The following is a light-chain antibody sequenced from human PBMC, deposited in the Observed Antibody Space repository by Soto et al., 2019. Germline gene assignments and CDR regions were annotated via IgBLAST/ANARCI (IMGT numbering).Light chain of an antibody. CDR1: QNVENK. CDR2: GAS. J-gene: IGKJ1*01. V-gene: IGKV3-20*01. Sequence: EIVMTQSPATLSVSPGERATLSCRASQNVENKLAWYQQKPGQAPRLLIYGASSRATGIPDRFSGSGSGTEFTLTISRLEPEDFAVYYCQQYGGSPRTFGQGTKVDIK. CDR3: QQYGGSPRT.